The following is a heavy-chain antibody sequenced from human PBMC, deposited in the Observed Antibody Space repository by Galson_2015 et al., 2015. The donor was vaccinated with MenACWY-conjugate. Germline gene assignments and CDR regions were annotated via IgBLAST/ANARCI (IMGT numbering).Heavy chain of an antibody. J-gene: IGHJ4*02. V-gene: IGHV3-48*03. D-gene: IGHD6-19*01. Sequence: SLRLSCAASAFTFSSFEMIWVRQAPGKGLEWVSYISSSGTTIYYSDSVKGRFTISRDNAKNSLYLQMNSLRAEDTAVYYCARLAVPGLNWGQGTPVTVSS. CDR3: ARLAVPGLN. CDR1: AFTFSSFE. CDR2: ISSSGTTI.